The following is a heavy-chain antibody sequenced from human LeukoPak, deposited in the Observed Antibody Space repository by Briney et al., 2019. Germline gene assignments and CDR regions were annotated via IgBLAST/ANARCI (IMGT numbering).Heavy chain of an antibody. D-gene: IGHD5-24*01. CDR1: GGSISSYY. Sequence: SETLSLTCTVSGGSISSYYWSWIRQPPGKGLEWIGYIYYSGSTYYNPSLKSRVTISVDTSKNQFSLRLSSVTAADTAVYYCARELTEMATTLAFDYWGQGTLVTVSS. J-gene: IGHJ4*02. V-gene: IGHV4-59*12. CDR2: IYYSGST. CDR3: ARELTEMATTLAFDY.